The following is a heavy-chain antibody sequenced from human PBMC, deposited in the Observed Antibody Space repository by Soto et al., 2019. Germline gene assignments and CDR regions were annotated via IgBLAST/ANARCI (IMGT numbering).Heavy chain of an antibody. Sequence: QVQLVESGGGVVQPGRSLRLSCAASGFTFSSYAMHWVRQAPGKGLEWVAVISYDGSNKYYADSVKGRFTISRDNYKNTLYLQMNRLRAEDTAVYCCARPNHQHFDYWGQGTLVTVSS. CDR1: GFTFSSYA. D-gene: IGHD7-27*01. J-gene: IGHJ4*02. CDR3: ARPNHQHFDY. V-gene: IGHV3-30-3*01. CDR2: ISYDGSNK.